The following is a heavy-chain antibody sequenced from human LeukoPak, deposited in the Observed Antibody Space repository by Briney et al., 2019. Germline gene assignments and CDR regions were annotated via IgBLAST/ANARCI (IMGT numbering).Heavy chain of an antibody. J-gene: IGHJ4*02. CDR1: GGSISSYY. V-gene: IGHV4-59*01. CDR3: ARGYDINDY. D-gene: IGHD2-2*01. CDR2: IYYSGST. Sequence: SETLSLTCTVSGGSISSYYWSWIRRPPVKGLEWIGYIYYSGSTNYNPSLKSRVTISVDTSKNRFSLKLSSVTAADTAVYYCARGYDINDYWGQGTLVTVSS.